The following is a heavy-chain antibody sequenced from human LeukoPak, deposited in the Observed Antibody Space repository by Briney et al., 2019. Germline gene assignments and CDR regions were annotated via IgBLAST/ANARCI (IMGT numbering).Heavy chain of an antibody. CDR1: GASVSSSH. J-gene: IGHJ4*02. CDR3: SVGYFEPFDH. V-gene: IGHV4-59*02. D-gene: IGHD2/OR15-2a*01. CDR2: LSYTGKT. Sequence: SETLSLTCAVSGASVSSSHWNWIRQFPGRGLEWIGCLSYTGKTDYNPSLISRVTISLDTSKNQVSLKLTSVTAADTAVYYCSVGYFEPFDHWGQGTLVTVSS.